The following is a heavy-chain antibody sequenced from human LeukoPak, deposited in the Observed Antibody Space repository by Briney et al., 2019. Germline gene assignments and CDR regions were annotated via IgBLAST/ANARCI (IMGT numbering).Heavy chain of an antibody. J-gene: IGHJ4*02. D-gene: IGHD5-18*01. CDR2: ISSSSSAI. CDR3: ARRGDTPMVGDY. CDR1: GFNFRTYG. V-gene: IGHV3-48*01. Sequence: AGGSLRLSCAASGFNFRTYGMHWVRQAPGKGLEWVSYISSSSSAIYYADSVKGRFTISRDIAKNSLYLQMNSLRVEDTAVYYCARRGDTPMVGDYWGQGTLVAVSS.